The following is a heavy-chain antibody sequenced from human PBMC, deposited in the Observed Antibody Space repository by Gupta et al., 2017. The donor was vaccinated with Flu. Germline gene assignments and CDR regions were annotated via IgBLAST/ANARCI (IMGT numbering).Heavy chain of an antibody. D-gene: IGHD2-2*01. V-gene: IGHV3-9*01. CDR1: GFHFGYSA. Sequence: EVQFVVSGGGLVQPGRSLRLSCSSSGFHFGYSAIHWVRPPPGKGLEWVSGISWNSGSIDYADSVKGRFTISRDNAKNSLYLQMNSLRAEDTALYCCAKDGQDGCGSTSCTTAYYYYMDVWGKGTSVIVSS. J-gene: IGHJ6*03. CDR3: AKDGQDGCGSTSCTTAYYYYMDV. CDR2: ISWNSGSI.